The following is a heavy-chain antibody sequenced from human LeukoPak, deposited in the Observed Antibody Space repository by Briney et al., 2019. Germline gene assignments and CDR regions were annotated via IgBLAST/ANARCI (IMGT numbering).Heavy chain of an antibody. Sequence: SETLSLTCTVSGGSISSYYWSWIRQPPGKGLEWIGYIYYSGSTNYNPSLKSRVTISVDTSRNQFSLKLSSVTAADTAVYYCARRSYYYYGMDVWGQGTTVTVSS. CDR2: IYYSGST. V-gene: IGHV4-59*08. J-gene: IGHJ6*02. CDR1: GGSISSYY. CDR3: ARRSYYYYGMDV.